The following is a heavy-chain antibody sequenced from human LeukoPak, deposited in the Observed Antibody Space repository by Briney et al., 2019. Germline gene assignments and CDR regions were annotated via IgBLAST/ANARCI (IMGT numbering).Heavy chain of an antibody. CDR1: GGSIGSYY. CDR2: IYYSGTT. CDR3: ARSYYDILTGYYQSYYYYYMDV. J-gene: IGHJ6*03. D-gene: IGHD3-9*01. V-gene: IGHV4-59*01. Sequence: SETLSLTCAVSGGSIGSYYWSWLRQPPGRGLEWIGYIYYSGTTNYNPSLKSRVTISVDTSKNQFSLKLSSVTAADTAVYYCARSYYDILTGYYQSYYYYYMDVWGKGTTVTVSS.